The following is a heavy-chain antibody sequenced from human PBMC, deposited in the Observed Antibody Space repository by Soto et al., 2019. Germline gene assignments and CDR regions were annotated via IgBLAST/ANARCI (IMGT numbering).Heavy chain of an antibody. CDR2: ISNSGGGT. Sequence: PGGSLRLSCAASGLTFSNYAMSWVRQAPGTGLEWVSSISNSGGGTYYADSVKGRFTISRDNSRDTLYLQMDNLRPEDTAMYHCAKDQGVGGTLGLIDYWGQGTLVTVSS. D-gene: IGHD3-3*01. CDR3: AKDQGVGGTLGLIDY. J-gene: IGHJ4*02. CDR1: GLTFSNYA. V-gene: IGHV3-23*01.